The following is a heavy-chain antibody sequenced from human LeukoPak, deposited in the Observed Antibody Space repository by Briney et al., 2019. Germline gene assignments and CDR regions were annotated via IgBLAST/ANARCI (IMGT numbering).Heavy chain of an antibody. CDR2: INPNSGGT. Sequence: ASVKVSCKASGYTFTGYYIHWVRQAPGQGLEWMGWINPNSGGTDYAQKFQGRVTMTRDTSISTAYMELSRLRSDDTAVYYCARVGTLIVVDFDCWGQGTLVTVSS. V-gene: IGHV1-2*02. CDR3: ARVGTLIVVDFDC. J-gene: IGHJ4*02. D-gene: IGHD3-22*01. CDR1: GYTFTGYY.